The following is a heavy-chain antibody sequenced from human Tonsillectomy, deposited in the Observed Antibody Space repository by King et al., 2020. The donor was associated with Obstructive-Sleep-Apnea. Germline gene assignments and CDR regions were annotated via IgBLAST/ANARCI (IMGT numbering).Heavy chain of an antibody. Sequence: VQLQESGPGLVKPSQTLSLTCTVSGGSISSGGYYWSWIRQHPGKGLEWIGYIYYSGSTYYNPSLTSRVTISVDTSKNQFSLKLSSVTAADTAVYYCAGGYGSGNFLDVWGQGTTVTVSS. J-gene: IGHJ6*02. CDR2: IYYSGST. CDR3: AGGYGSGNFLDV. CDR1: GGSISSGGYY. V-gene: IGHV4-31*03. D-gene: IGHD3-10*01.